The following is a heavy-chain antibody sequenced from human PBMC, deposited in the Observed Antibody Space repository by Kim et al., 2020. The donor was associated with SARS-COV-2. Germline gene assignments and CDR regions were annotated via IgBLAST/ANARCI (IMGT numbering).Heavy chain of an antibody. V-gene: IGHV3-53*01. Sequence: GGSLRLSCAASGFTVSSNYMSWVRQAPGKGLEWVSVIYSGGSTYYADSVKGRFTISRDNSKNTLYLQMNSLRAEDTAVYYCASTYGALTFYYYYGMDVWGQETTVTVSS. CDR3: ASTYGALTFYYYYGMDV. D-gene: IGHD4-17*01. CDR1: GFTVSSNY. J-gene: IGHJ6*02. CDR2: IYSGGST.